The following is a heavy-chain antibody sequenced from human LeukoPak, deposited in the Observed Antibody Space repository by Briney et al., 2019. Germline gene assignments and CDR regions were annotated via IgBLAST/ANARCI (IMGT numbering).Heavy chain of an antibody. J-gene: IGHJ3*02. CDR3: AKDFEYSSSTVPGALDI. CDR1: GFTVSSNY. Sequence: GGSLRLSCAASGFTVSSNYMSWVRQAPGKGLEWVSVIYSGGSTYYADSVKGRFTISRDNSKNTLYLQMNSLRAEDTAVYYCAKDFEYSSSTVPGALDIWGQGTMVTVSS. CDR2: IYSGGST. D-gene: IGHD6-6*01. V-gene: IGHV3-53*01.